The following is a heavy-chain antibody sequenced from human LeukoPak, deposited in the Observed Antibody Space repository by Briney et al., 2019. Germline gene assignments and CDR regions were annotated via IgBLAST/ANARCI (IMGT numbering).Heavy chain of an antibody. CDR2: ICGGGDSA. CDR3: AKGSSWHRLDM. D-gene: IGHD6-13*01. V-gene: IGHV3-23*01. J-gene: IGHJ3*02. CDR1: GFTFSSYA. Sequence: WGSLRLYCAASGFTFSSYAMNWLRQAPGKGLEWVSAICGGGDSAYYADSVKGRFTISRDNSKNTLYLQMNSLRVEDTAVYYCAKGSSWHRLDMWGQGTMVTVSS.